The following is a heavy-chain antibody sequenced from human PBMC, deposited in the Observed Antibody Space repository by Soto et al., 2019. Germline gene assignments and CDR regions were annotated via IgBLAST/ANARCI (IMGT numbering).Heavy chain of an antibody. J-gene: IGHJ4*02. V-gene: IGHV3-74*01. D-gene: IGHD6-13*01. CDR2: IYFDGITT. Sequence: HPGGSLRLSCTASGFTFNTHWMHWVRQAPGKGLVWVSRIYFDGITTNYADSVKGRLTVSRDNAKNTVYLLMNSLRVEDTAVYYCARERGWQLYFDYWGQGALVTVSS. CDR1: GFTFNTHW. CDR3: ARERGWQLYFDY.